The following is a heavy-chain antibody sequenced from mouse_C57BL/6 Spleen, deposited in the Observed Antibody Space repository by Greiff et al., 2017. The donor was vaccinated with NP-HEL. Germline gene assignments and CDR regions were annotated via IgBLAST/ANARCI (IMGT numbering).Heavy chain of an antibody. CDR1: GYTFTSYW. CDR2: IHPNSGST. Sequence: VQLQQPGAELVKPGASVKLSCKASGYTFTSYWMHWVKQRPGQGLEWIGMIHPNSGSTNYNEKFKSKATLTVDKSSSTAYMQLSSLTSEDSAVYYCGRKGSITTVVAYYFDYWGKGTTLTVSS. D-gene: IGHD1-1*01. J-gene: IGHJ2*01. V-gene: IGHV1-64*01. CDR3: GRKGSITTVVAYYFDY.